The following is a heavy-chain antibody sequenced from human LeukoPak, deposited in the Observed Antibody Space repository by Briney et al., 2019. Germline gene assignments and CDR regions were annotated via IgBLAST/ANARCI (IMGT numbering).Heavy chain of an antibody. D-gene: IGHD3-3*01. CDR2: IEQDGSDK. J-gene: IGHJ4*02. V-gene: IGHV3-7*01. Sequence: GGSLRLSCAVSGFTFTNYWMTWVRQAPGKGLEWVANIEQDGSDKYYVDSVVGRFTISRDNAQNLLYLHMNSLRAEDTGVYYCAKRGGFFDTWGQGTLVTVS. CDR1: GFTFTNYW. CDR3: AKRGGFFDT.